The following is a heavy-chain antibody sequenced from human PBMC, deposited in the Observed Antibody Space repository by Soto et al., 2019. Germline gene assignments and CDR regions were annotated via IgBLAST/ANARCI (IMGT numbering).Heavy chain of an antibody. V-gene: IGHV4-30-4*01. J-gene: IGHJ4*02. Sequence: LSLTCTISGGSISSGDYWSWIRQPPGKGLEWIGYIYHSGGTYYNPSLKSRVTMSVGTSQNQFSLKLSSVTAADTAVYYCARTKYYFDSTAYIFDCWGQGALVTVS. CDR1: GGSISSGDY. D-gene: IGHD3-22*01. CDR2: IYHSGGT. CDR3: ARTKYYFDSTAYIFDC.